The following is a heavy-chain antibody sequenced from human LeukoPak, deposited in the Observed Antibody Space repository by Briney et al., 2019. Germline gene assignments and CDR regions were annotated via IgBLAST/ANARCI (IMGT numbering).Heavy chain of an antibody. CDR3: AKRWDYYGSGSYSNWFDP. D-gene: IGHD3-10*01. V-gene: IGHV3-23*01. CDR2: ISGSGGST. Sequence: GGSLRLSCAASGFTFSSYGMSWVRQAPGKGLEWVSAISGSGGSTYYADSVKGRFTISRDNSKNTVYLQMNSLRAEDTAVYYCAKRWDYYGSGSYSNWFDPWGQGTLVTVSS. CDR1: GFTFSSYG. J-gene: IGHJ5*02.